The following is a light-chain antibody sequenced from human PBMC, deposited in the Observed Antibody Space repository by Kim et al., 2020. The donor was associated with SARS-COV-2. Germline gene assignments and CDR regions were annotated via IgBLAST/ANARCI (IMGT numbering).Light chain of an antibody. CDR1: NIGSKN. Sequence: SYELTQPLSVSVALGQTARITWGGNNIGSKNVHWYQQKPGQAPVLVIYRDSNRTSGIPERFYGSNSGNTDTLTISRAQAGDEADYYCQEWDSSTAWVCGG. V-gene: IGLV3-9*01. CDR3: QEWDSSTAWV. J-gene: IGLJ3*02. CDR2: RDS.